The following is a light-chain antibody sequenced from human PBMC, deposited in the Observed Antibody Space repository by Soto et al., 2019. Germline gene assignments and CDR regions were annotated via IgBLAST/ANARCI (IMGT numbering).Light chain of an antibody. Sequence: QSVLTQPPSVSGAPGQRVTISCTGSSSNIGAGYDVHWYQQLPGTAPKLLIYGNNNRPSGVPDRFSGSKSGTSASLAITGLQAEDEADYYCHSYDSSLHVVFGGGTKLTV. CDR2: GNN. CDR1: SSNIGAGYD. CDR3: HSYDSSLHVV. J-gene: IGLJ2*01. V-gene: IGLV1-40*01.